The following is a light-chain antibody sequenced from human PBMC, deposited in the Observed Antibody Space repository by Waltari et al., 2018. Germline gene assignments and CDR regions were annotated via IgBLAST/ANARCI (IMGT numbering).Light chain of an antibody. J-gene: IGKJ1*01. CDR1: QSVSRY. V-gene: IGKV3-20*01. CDR3: QKYGTLPAT. Sequence: EVVLTQSPGTLSLSPGERDTLSCRASQSVSRYLAWYQQKPGQAPRLLIYDTSTRATGIPDRFSGSGSGTDFSLTISRLDPEDFAVYYCQKYGTLPATFGQGTKVEVK. CDR2: DTS.